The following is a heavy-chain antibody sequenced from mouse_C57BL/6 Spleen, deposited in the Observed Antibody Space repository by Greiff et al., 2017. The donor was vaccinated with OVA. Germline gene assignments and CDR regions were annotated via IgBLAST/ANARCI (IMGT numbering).Heavy chain of an antibody. CDR2: IFPGSGST. D-gene: IGHD1-1*01. J-gene: IGHJ1*03. V-gene: IGHV1-75*01. CDR3: GRSGGTTVVATPYWYFDV. CDR1: GYTFTDYY. Sequence: QVQLQQSGPELVKPGASVKISCKASGYTFTDYYINWVKQRPGQGLEWIGWIFPGSGSTYYNEKFKGKATLTVDKSSSTAYMLLSSLTSADSAVYVCGRSGGTTVVATPYWYFDVWGTGTTVTVSS.